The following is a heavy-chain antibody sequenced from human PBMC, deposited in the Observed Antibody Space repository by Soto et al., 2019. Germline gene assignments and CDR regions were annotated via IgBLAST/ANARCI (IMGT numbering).Heavy chain of an antibody. J-gene: IGHJ4*02. V-gene: IGHV3-74*01. Sequence: EVQLVESGGGLVQPGGSLRLSCAASGFTFTHYRIHWVRQAPGKGLVWVSRVNGDGSSTNYADSVKGRFTISRDNARNTVYLLMNSLRAEDTAVYYCARAGDWNYVYDFWGQGTLVTVSS. CDR2: VNGDGSST. CDR3: ARAGDWNYVYDF. CDR1: GFTFTHYR. D-gene: IGHD1-7*01.